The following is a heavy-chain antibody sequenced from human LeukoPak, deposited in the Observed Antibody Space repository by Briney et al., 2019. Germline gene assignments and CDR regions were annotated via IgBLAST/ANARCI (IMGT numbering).Heavy chain of an antibody. CDR1: GFTFNFYN. D-gene: IGHD3-22*01. CDR3: ARIDSRGDLSFDF. Sequence: PGGSLRLSCAASGFTFNFYNMNWVRQAPGKGLEWLSYISGSSSTVHYADSVKGRFTVSRDNAKNSLYLQMDSLRAEDTAVYYCARIDSRGDLSFDFWGQGTLVTVAS. V-gene: IGHV3-48*01. CDR2: ISGSSSTV. J-gene: IGHJ4*02.